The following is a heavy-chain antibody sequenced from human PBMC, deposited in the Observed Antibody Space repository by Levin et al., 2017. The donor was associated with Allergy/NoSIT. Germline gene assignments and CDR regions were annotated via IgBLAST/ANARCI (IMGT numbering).Heavy chain of an antibody. Sequence: PSETLSLTCAVSGGSISSSNWWSWVRQPPGKGLEWIGEIYHSGSTNYNPSLKSRVTISVDKSKNQFSLKLSSVTAADTAVYYCARDLIGKLYVDSNRRDAFDIWGQGTMVTVSS. CDR1: GGSISSSNW. V-gene: IGHV4-4*02. CDR3: ARDLIGKLYVDSNRRDAFDI. J-gene: IGHJ3*02. CDR2: IYHSGST. D-gene: IGHD1-14*01.